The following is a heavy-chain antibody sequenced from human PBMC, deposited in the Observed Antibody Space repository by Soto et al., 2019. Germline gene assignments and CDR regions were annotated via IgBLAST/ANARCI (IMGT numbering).Heavy chain of an antibody. CDR1: GFTFSSYG. CDR2: IWYDGSNK. D-gene: IGHD1-26*01. V-gene: IGHV3-33*01. J-gene: IGHJ4*02. Sequence: GGSLRLSCAASGFTFSSYGMHWVRQAPGKGLEWVAVIWYDGSNKYYADSVKGRFTISRDNSKNTLYLQMNSLRAEDTAVYYCARDARGKVGATLIPGYWGQGTLVTVSS. CDR3: ARDARGKVGATLIPGY.